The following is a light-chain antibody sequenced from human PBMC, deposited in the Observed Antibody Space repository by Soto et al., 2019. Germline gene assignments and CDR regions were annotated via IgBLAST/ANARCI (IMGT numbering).Light chain of an antibody. CDR3: QSYDNRLSGSRV. J-gene: IGLJ1*01. CDR2: GNT. Sequence: QSVLTQPASVSGSPGQSITISCAGSGGDVGNYDLLSWYQQIPGKAPKLLIFGNTNRPSGVPDRFSASKSDTSASLAITGLQAEDEADYYCQSYDNRLSGSRVFGGGTKVTVL. V-gene: IGLV1-40*01. CDR1: GGDVGNYDL.